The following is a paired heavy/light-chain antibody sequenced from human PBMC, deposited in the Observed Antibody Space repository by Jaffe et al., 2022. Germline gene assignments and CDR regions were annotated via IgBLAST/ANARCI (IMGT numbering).Light chain of an antibody. CDR3: YCVADNSWV. J-gene: IGLJ3*02. CDR1: ILSKKF. CDR2: KDT. V-gene: IGLV3-27*01. Sequence: SYELTQPSSVSVSPGQTARITCSGDILSKKFTRWVLQKPGQAPMLLIYKDTERPSGIPERISGSSSGTTVTLTISGAQVEDEADYYCYCVADNSWVFGRGTKLTVL.
Heavy chain of an antibody. CDR2: ITGNGGGT. Sequence: EAQLLESGGGLAQPGGSLRLSCAASGFTFTREVMGWVRQAPGKGLEWVSYITGNGGGTDYSDSVKGRFTVSRDNSKNMLYLQMDSLRVEDTAIYYCAKDRPYDGDYWGQGTLVTVSS. J-gene: IGHJ4*02. V-gene: IGHV3-23*01. D-gene: IGHD3-16*01. CDR3: AKDRPYDGDY. CDR1: GFTFTREV.